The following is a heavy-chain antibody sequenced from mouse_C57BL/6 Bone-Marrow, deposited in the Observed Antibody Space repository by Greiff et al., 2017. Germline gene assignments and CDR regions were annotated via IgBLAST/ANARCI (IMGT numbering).Heavy chain of an antibody. CDR2: INPYNGGT. J-gene: IGHJ1*03. CDR3: APFITTVVASYWYFDV. Sequence: VQLKQSGPVLVKPGASVKMSCKASGYTFTDYYMNWVKQSHGKSLEWIGVINPYNGGTSYNQKFKGKATLTVDKSSSTAYMELNSLTSEDSAVYYCAPFITTVVASYWYFDVWGTGTTVTVSS. V-gene: IGHV1-19*01. D-gene: IGHD1-1*01. CDR1: GYTFTDYY.